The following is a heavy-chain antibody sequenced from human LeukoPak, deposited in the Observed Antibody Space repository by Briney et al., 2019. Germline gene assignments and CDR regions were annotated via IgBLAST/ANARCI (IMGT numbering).Heavy chain of an antibody. CDR1: GFTFSSYA. Sequence: GGSLRLSCAASGFTFSSYAMSWVRQAPGKGLEWVSAISGSGGSTYYADSVKGRFTISRDNSKNTLYLQMNSLRAEDTAVYYCARGYSGYRDYYGMDVWGQGTTVTVSS. CDR2: ISGSGGST. J-gene: IGHJ6*02. D-gene: IGHD5-12*01. CDR3: ARGYSGYRDYYGMDV. V-gene: IGHV3-23*01.